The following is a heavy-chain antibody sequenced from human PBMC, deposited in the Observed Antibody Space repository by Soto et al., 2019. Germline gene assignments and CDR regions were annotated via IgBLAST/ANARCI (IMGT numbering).Heavy chain of an antibody. D-gene: IGHD1-20*01. CDR2: ISAYNGNT. CDR3: ARDPPISGSLRGTPLMAA. CDR1: GYSFSSYG. J-gene: IGHJ6*02. V-gene: IGHV1-18*04. Sequence: GASVKVSCKASGYSFSSYGVSWVRQAPGQGLEWMGWISAYNGNTNYVQKFQGRVAMTTDTSTSTAYLELRSLRSDDAAVYYCARDPPISGSLRGTPLMAAWGQGTTVTVSS.